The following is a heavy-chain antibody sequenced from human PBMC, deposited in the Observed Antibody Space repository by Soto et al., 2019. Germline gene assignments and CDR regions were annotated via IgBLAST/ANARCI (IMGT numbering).Heavy chain of an antibody. D-gene: IGHD3-10*01. CDR3: ARDFYYYGSGSPSMDV. Sequence: GASVKVSCKASGGTFSSYAISWVRQAPGQGLEWMGGIIPIFGTANYAQKFQGRVTITADESTSTAYMELSSLRSEDTAVYYCARDFYYYGSGSPSMDVWGQGTTVTVSS. CDR1: GGTFSSYA. V-gene: IGHV1-69*13. CDR2: IIPIFGTA. J-gene: IGHJ6*02.